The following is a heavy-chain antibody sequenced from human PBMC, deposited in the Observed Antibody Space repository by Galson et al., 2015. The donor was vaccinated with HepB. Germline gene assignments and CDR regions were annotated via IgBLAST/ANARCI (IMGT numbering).Heavy chain of an antibody. CDR1: GGSIKFSIYY. CDR2: ISYRGST. J-gene: IGHJ5*02. CDR3: AGLIVAPGASWFDP. D-gene: IGHD6-13*01. V-gene: IGHV4-39*01. Sequence: TLSLTCTVSGGSIKFSIYYWGWIRQPPGKGLEWIGSISYRGSTYYNPSLNSRVTLSVDTSKNHFSLKLSSVTAADTAVFYWAGLIVAPGASWFDPWGQGTLVAVSS.